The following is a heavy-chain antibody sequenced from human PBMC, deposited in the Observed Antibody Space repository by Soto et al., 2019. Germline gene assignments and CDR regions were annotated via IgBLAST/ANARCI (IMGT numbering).Heavy chain of an antibody. CDR2: IYYSGST. CDR1: GGSISSGGYY. D-gene: IGHD2-2*01. CDR3: ARELVVPAATHSNYYYYGMDV. Sequence: PSETLSLTCTVSGGSISSGGYYWSWIRQHPGKGMEWIGYIYYSGSTYYNPSLKSRVTISVDTSKNQFSLKLSSVTAADTAVYYCARELVVPAATHSNYYYYGMDVWGQGTTVTVSS. V-gene: IGHV4-31*03. J-gene: IGHJ6*02.